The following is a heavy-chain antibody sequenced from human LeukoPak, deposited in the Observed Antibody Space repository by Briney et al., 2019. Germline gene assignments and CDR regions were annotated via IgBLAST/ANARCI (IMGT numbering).Heavy chain of an antibody. V-gene: IGHV5-51*01. CDR3: GRRQSSRWFDY. CDR1: GYSFTSYW. J-gene: IGHJ5*01. Sequence: GESLKISCKGSGYSFTSYWIGWVRQMPGKGLEWMGIIYPGDSDTRYSPSFQGQVTISADKSLSTAYLQWSSLKASDTAMYYCGRRQSSRWFDYWGQGTPVTVSS. D-gene: IGHD6-19*01. CDR2: IYPGDSDT.